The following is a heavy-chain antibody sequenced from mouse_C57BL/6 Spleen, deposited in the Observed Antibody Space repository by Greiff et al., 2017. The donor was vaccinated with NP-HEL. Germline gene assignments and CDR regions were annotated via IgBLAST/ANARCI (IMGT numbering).Heavy chain of an antibody. J-gene: IGHJ1*03. CDR1: GFSLSTFGMG. Sequence: QVQLKQSGPGILQPSQTLSLTCSFSGFSLSTFGMGVGWIRQPSGKGLEWLAHIWWDDDKYYNPALKSRLTISKDTSKNQVFLKIANVDTADTATDYCARIRYYGPYWYFDVWGTGTTVTVSS. V-gene: IGHV8-8*01. CDR2: IWWDDDK. D-gene: IGHD1-1*01. CDR3: ARIRYYGPYWYFDV.